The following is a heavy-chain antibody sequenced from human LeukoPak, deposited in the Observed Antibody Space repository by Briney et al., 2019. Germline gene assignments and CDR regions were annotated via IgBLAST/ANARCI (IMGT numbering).Heavy chain of an antibody. CDR1: GFTFSDYA. J-gene: IGHJ4*02. CDR3: AKDRSIGTYYTFDH. Sequence: GGSLRLSCAASGFTFSDYAMTWVRQAPGKGLEWVATISGSGLMTYYADSVKGRFTVSGDNSKNTLYLQMSSLTAADTAVYYCAKDRSIGTYYTFDHWGQGTLATVSS. D-gene: IGHD1-26*01. CDR2: ISGSGLMT. V-gene: IGHV3-23*01.